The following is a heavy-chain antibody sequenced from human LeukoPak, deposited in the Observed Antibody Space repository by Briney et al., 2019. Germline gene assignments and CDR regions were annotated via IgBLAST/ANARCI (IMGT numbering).Heavy chain of an antibody. CDR1: GYTFTSYG. D-gene: IGHD3-10*01. V-gene: IGHV1-18*04. CDR2: ISAYNGNT. J-gene: IGHJ4*02. CDR3: ARAPVLLWFGELLSLDY. Sequence: ASVKVSCKASGYTFTSYGISGVRQAPGQGLEYMRCISAYNGNTNYAQKLQGSVTMTTDTSTTTAYMELRSLITDDTAVYYCARAPVLLWFGELLSLDYWGQGTLVTVSS.